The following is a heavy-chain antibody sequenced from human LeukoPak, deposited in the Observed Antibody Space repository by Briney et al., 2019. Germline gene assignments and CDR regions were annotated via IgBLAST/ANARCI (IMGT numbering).Heavy chain of an antibody. J-gene: IGHJ5*02. CDR1: GGSISSYY. CDR2: IYYSGRT. Sequence: SETLSLTCTVSGGSISSYYWSWIRQPPGKGLEWTGYIYYSGRTNYNPSLKSRVTISVDTSKNQFSLKLSSVTAADTAVYYCARAFFGGRWSDPWGQGTLVTVSS. CDR3: ARAFFGGRWSDP. D-gene: IGHD3-3*01. V-gene: IGHV4-59*01.